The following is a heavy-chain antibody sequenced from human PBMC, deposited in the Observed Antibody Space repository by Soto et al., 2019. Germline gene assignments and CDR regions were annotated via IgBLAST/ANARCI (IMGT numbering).Heavy chain of an antibody. D-gene: IGHD5-12*01. J-gene: IGHJ4*02. V-gene: IGHV3-53*01. Sequence: GGSLRLSCEASGFTISNNYMSWVRQAPGKGLEWVSVLYSGGNTDYADSVKGRFTISRDSSRSTLYLQMNSLRAEDTAMYYCARARDGYNFLYEPTWGQGTLVTVSS. CDR1: GFTISNNY. CDR3: ARARDGYNFLYEPT. CDR2: LYSGGNT.